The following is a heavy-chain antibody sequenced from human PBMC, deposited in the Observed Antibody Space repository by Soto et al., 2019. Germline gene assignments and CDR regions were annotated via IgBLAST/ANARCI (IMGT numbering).Heavy chain of an antibody. V-gene: IGHV4-39*01. Sequence: SETLSLTCTVSGGSISSSSYYWGWIRQPPGKGLEWIGSIYYSGSTYYNPSLKSRVTISVDTSKNQFSLKLSSVTAADTAVYYCARQVYYDFLSPRYYFDYWGQGTLVTVSS. CDR1: GGSISSSSYY. CDR2: IYYSGST. D-gene: IGHD3-3*01. CDR3: ARQVYYDFLSPRYYFDY. J-gene: IGHJ4*02.